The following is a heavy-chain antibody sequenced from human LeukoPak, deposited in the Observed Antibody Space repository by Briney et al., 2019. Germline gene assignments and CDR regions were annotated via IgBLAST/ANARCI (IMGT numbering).Heavy chain of an antibody. Sequence: GGSLRLSCAASGFTFSSYSMNWVRQAPGKGLEWVSSISSSSSYIYYADSVKGRFTISRDNAKNSLYLQMNSLRAEDTAVYYCARDNQNLGRYSSSWYDDYYYYYGMDVWGQGTTVTVSS. CDR2: ISSSSSYI. J-gene: IGHJ6*02. D-gene: IGHD6-13*01. V-gene: IGHV3-21*01. CDR3: ARDNQNLGRYSSSWYDDYYYYYGMDV. CDR1: GFTFSSYS.